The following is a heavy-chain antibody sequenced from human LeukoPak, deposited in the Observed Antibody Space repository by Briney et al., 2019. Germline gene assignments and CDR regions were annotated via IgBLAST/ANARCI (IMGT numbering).Heavy chain of an antibody. D-gene: IGHD2-2*01. CDR3: ASPGYCSSTSCYHGYYGMDV. J-gene: IGHJ6*02. CDR1: GYTFTSYY. Sequence: ASVKVSCKASGYTFTSYYMHWVRQAPGQGLEWMGWINPNSGGTNYAQKFQGRVTMTRDTSISTAYMELSRLRSDDTAVYYCASPGYCSSTSCYHGYYGMDVWGQGTTVTVSS. CDR2: INPNSGGT. V-gene: IGHV1-2*02.